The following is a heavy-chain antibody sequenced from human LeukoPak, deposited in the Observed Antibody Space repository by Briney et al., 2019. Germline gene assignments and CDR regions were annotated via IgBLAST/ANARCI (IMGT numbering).Heavy chain of an antibody. CDR3: ARSGTTLLYYYYYYMDV. CDR1: GYTFTGYY. CDR2: INPNSGGT. Sequence: ASVKVSCKASGYTFTGYYMHWVRQAPGQGLEWMGWINPNSGGTNYAQKFQGRVTMTRDTSISTAYMELSRLRSDDTAVYYCARSGTTLLYYYYYYMDVWGKGTTVTVPS. V-gene: IGHV1-2*02. D-gene: IGHD1-7*01. J-gene: IGHJ6*03.